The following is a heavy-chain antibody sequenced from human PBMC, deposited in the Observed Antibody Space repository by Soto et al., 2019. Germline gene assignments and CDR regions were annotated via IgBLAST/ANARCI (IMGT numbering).Heavy chain of an antibody. CDR3: AKERSSEVGATFFDY. CDR1: GFTFSSYG. J-gene: IGHJ4*02. D-gene: IGHD1-26*01. Sequence: GGSLRLSCAASGFTFSSYGMHWVRQAPGKGLEWVAVISYDGSNKYYADSVKGRFTISRDNSKNTLYLQMNSLRAEDTAVYYCAKERSSEVGATFFDYWGQGTPVTVSS. V-gene: IGHV3-30*18. CDR2: ISYDGSNK.